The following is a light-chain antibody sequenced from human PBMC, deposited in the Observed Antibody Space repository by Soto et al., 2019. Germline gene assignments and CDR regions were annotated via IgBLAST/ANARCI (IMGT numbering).Light chain of an antibody. CDR2: GAS. Sequence: EIVLTQAPGILSFSPGARSTLSCRASQSVSNDFLAWYQQKPGQAPRLLIYGASTRATGIPARFSGSGSGTDFTLTITSLQPEDFATYYCQQSYGTPITFGQGTRLEVK. CDR1: QSVSNDF. J-gene: IGKJ5*01. V-gene: IGKV3-20*01. CDR3: QQSYGTPIT.